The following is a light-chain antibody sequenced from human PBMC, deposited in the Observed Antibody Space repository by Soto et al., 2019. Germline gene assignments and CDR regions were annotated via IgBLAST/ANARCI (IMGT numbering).Light chain of an antibody. V-gene: IGKV3-11*01. Sequence: EIVLTQSPATLSLSPGGRATLSCRASQSVSRSLAWYQQKPGQAPRPLIYDASKRASGFPARFSGSGSGTDFTLTISRLEPEDFAVYYCQQYGSSRYTFGQGTKVDIK. CDR1: QSVSRS. CDR2: DAS. J-gene: IGKJ2*01. CDR3: QQYGSSRYT.